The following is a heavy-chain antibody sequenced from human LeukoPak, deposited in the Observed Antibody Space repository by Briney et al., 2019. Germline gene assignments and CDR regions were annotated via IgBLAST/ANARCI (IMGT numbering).Heavy chain of an antibody. CDR2: ISMSSSYM. Sequence: GGSLRLSCIASGFRFSGYVMKWVRQAPGKGLEWISTISMSSSYMYYADSVRGRFTISRDNAKSSLYLQMTSLRAEDAAVYYCAREDYSSGNPTIDHWGQGTLVTVSS. V-gene: IGHV3-21*01. CDR3: AREDYSSGNPTIDH. D-gene: IGHD3-10*01. CDR1: GFRFSGYV. J-gene: IGHJ4*02.